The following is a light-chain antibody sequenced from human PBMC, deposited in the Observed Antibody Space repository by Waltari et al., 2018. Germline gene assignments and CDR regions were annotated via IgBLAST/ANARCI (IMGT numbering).Light chain of an antibody. CDR1: RSNIGADSV. CDR2: GNN. Sequence: QSGLTPPPSLSVAPGQSVTPSFAGPRSNIGADSVVPWYQVLPGTAPKLLIFGNNHRPSGVPDRFSGSKSGTSASLAITGLQAEDEADYYCQSYDSSLIASVFGGGTKLTVL. V-gene: IGLV1-40*01. J-gene: IGLJ2*01. CDR3: QSYDSSLIASV.